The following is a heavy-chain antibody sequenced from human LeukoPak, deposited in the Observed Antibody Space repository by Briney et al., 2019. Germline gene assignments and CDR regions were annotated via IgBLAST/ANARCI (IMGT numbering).Heavy chain of an antibody. Sequence: PGGSLRLSCAASGFTFSSYGMHWVRQAPGKGLEWVSSISSSSSYIYYADSVKGRFTISRDNAKNSLYLQMNSLRAEDTAVYYCARYSSSSDAFDIWGQGTMVTVSS. V-gene: IGHV3-21*01. CDR3: ARYSSSSDAFDI. CDR2: ISSSSSYI. CDR1: GFTFSSYG. J-gene: IGHJ3*02. D-gene: IGHD2-15*01.